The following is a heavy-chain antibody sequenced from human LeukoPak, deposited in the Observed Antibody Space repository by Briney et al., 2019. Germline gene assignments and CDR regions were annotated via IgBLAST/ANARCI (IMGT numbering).Heavy chain of an antibody. D-gene: IGHD6-19*01. J-gene: IGHJ5*02. V-gene: IGHV3-74*01. CDR2: INTDGSST. CDR1: GFTFSSYW. CDR3: ASRGMGSGWS. Sequence: PGGSLRLSCAASGFTFSSYWMHWVRQAPGKGLAWVSRINTDGSSTSYADSVKGRFTISRDNAKNTLYLQMNSLRAEDTAVYYCASRGMGSGWSWGQGTLVSVSS.